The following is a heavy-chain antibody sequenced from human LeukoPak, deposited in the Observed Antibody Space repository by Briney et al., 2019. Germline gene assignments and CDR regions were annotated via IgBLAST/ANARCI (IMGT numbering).Heavy chain of an antibody. CDR2: ISNSGGSI. CDR1: GFTFSDYY. D-gene: IGHD4-23*01. V-gene: IGHV3-11*01. CDR3: ARAYGGSPLFDY. J-gene: IGHJ4*02. Sequence: GGSLRLSCAASGFTFSDYYMSWIRQAPGKGLEWVSYISNSGGSIYYSDSVKGRFAVSRDDAKNSLYLQMNSLRGEDTAVYYCARAYGGSPLFDYGGEGTLVTV.